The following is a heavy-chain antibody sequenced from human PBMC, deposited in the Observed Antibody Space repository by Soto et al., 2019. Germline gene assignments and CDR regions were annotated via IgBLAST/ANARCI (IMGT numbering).Heavy chain of an antibody. V-gene: IGHV4-34*01. D-gene: IGHD1-26*01. J-gene: IGHJ3*01. CDR2: VNHNGRN. CDR3: ARGGSRAWQVAFDF. Sequence: SETLSLTCDVYGGSFTGYFWNWIRQSPGKGLEWIGKVNHNGRNNYNPSLKSRFTISLDISKNQISLTLTSVSSQGTAVYYCARGGSRAWQVAFDFWGQGTMVTVS. CDR1: GGSFTGYF.